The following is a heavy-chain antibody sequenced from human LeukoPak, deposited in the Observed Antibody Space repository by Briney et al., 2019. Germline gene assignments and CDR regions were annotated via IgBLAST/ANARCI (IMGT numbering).Heavy chain of an antibody. D-gene: IGHD6-19*01. CDR3: ARGWSSGWFDY. CDR1: GGSFSGYY. CDR2: INHSGST. V-gene: IGHV4-34*01. Sequence: TSETLSLTCAVYGGSFSGYYWSWIRQPPGKGLEWIGEINHSGSTNYNPSLKSRVTISVDTSKNQFSLKLSSVTAADTAVYYCARGWSSGWFDYWGQGTLVTVSS. J-gene: IGHJ4*02.